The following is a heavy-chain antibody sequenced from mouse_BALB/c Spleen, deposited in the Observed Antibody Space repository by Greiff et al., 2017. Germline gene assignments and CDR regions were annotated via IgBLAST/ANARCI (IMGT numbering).Heavy chain of an antibody. CDR2: ISNLAYSI. J-gene: IGHJ2*01. CDR3: ARAFTFFDY. CDR1: GFTFSDYG. D-gene: IGHD1-1*01. Sequence: DVHLVESGGGLVQPGGSRKLSCAASGFTFSDYGMAWVRQAPGKGPEWVAFISNLAYSIYYADTVTGRFTISRENAKNTLYLEMSSLRSEDTAMYYCARAFTFFDYWGQGTTLTVSS. V-gene: IGHV5-15*02.